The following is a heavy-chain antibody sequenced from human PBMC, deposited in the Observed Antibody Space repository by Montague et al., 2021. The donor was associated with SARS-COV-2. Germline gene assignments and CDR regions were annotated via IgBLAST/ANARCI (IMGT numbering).Heavy chain of an antibody. CDR2: TQYRSKWLN. CDR3: ARGRSGSYFRYYDY. Sequence: CVISWDSVSSNTAGWNWIRQSPSRGLEWLGRTQYRSKWLNDYALFVKSQITITPDTSKNQFSLHLNSVTPEDTAVYYCARGRSGSYFRYYDYWGQGTLVTVSS. J-gene: IGHJ4*02. D-gene: IGHD1-26*01. CDR1: WDSVSSNTAG. V-gene: IGHV6-1*01.